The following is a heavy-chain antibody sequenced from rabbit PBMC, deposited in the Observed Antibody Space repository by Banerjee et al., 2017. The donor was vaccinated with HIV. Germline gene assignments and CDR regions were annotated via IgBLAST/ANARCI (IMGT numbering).Heavy chain of an antibody. CDR1: GFDFSSYA. J-gene: IGHJ4*01. D-gene: IGHD6-1*01. CDR3: ARWDAGYADYGYGVSDL. Sequence: QSLEESGGDLVKPGASLTLTCKASGFDFSSYAITWVRQAPGKGLEYIGYITYRGSAYYASWVNGRFTISRENTQNTLYLQLNSLTAADTATYFCARWDAGYADYGYGVSDLWGPVSMV. V-gene: IGHV1S28*01. CDR2: ITYRGSA.